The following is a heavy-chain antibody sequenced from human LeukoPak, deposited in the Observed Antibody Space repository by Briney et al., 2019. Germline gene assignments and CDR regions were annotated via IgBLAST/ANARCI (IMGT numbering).Heavy chain of an antibody. D-gene: IGHD2-2*01. J-gene: IGHJ4*02. V-gene: IGHV3-53*01. CDR2: IYSGGST. Sequence: GGSLRLSCAASGFTVSTYYMTWVRQAPGKGLECVSVIYSGGSTYYADSMKGRFTVSRDNSKNTLYLQMNSLRAEDTAMYYCARGLGYCTSTTCLLPFDYWGQGALVTVSS. CDR1: GFTVSTYY. CDR3: ARGLGYCTSTTCLLPFDY.